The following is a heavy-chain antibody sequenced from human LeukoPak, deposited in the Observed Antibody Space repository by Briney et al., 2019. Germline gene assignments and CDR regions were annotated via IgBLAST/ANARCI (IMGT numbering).Heavy chain of an antibody. CDR1: GGSVSSGSYY. V-gene: IGHV4-61*01. CDR3: ARAAAIQLWFDY. J-gene: IGHJ4*02. CDR2: IYYSGST. Sequence: PSETLSLTCTVSGGSVSSGSYYWSWIRQPPGKGLEWIGYIYYSGSTNYNPSLKSRVTISVDTSKNQFSLKLSSVTAADTAVCYCARAAAIQLWFDYWGQGTLVTVSS. D-gene: IGHD5-18*01.